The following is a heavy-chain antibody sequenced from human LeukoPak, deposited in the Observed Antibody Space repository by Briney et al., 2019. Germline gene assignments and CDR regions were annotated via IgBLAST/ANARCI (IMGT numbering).Heavy chain of an antibody. J-gene: IGHJ4*02. V-gene: IGHV3-7*01. CDR1: GFSFSYYW. Sequence: GGSLRLSCAASGFSFSYYWMSWVRQAPGKGLEWVANIKEDGSVRYYVDSVRGRFTISRDNAENSLYLQLDSLRAEDTAVYYCARTVRGIVMPQNAFDVWGQGTLVTVSS. D-gene: IGHD1-26*01. CDR2: IKEDGSVR. CDR3: ARTVRGIVMPQNAFDV.